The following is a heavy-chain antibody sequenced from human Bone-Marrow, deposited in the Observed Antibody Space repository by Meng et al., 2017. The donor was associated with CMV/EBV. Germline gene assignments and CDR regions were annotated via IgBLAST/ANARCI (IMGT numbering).Heavy chain of an antibody. V-gene: IGHV3-21*01. CDR1: GFTFSSYS. CDR3: AKDTYCSSTSCYSYYYYGMDV. D-gene: IGHD2-2*01. Sequence: GGSLRLSCAASGFTFSSYSMNWVRQAPGKGLEWVSSISSSSSYIYYADSVKGRFTISRDNAKNSLYLQMNSLRAEDTAVYYCAKDTYCSSTSCYSYYYYGMDVWGQGTTVTVSS. CDR2: ISSSSSYI. J-gene: IGHJ6*02.